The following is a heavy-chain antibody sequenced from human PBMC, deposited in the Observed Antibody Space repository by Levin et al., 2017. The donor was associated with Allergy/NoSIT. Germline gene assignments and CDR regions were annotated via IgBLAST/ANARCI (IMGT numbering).Heavy chain of an antibody. Sequence: GGSLRLSCAASGFTFSSYAMNWVRQAPGRGLEWVSAISGGGASTYYADSVEGRFTMSRDNSKNALYLQMNSLRAEDTAVYYCAKQLPSAGSDYWGQGTLVTVSS. V-gene: IGHV3-23*01. CDR1: GFTFSSYA. J-gene: IGHJ4*02. CDR2: ISGGGAST. CDR3: AKQLPSAGSDY. D-gene: IGHD6-13*01.